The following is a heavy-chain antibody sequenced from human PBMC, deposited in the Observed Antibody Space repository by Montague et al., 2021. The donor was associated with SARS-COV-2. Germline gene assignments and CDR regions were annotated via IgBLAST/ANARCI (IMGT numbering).Heavy chain of an antibody. CDR1: CGSTARHN. CDR2: VYYNGDT. V-gene: IGHV4-59*08. D-gene: IGHD6-19*01. J-gene: IGHJ3*01. Sequence: SETLSLTCTVSCGSTARHNWNGIRQSPGKRPEWIGYVYYNGDTKYNPSLQSRVTISIDTSENQFSLRLNSVTAADTAVYFCARGWAFDPWGQGRLVTVSS. CDR3: ARGWAFDP.